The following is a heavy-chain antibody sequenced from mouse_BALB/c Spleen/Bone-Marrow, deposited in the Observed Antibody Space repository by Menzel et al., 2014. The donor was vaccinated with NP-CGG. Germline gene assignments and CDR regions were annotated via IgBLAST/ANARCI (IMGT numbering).Heavy chain of an antibody. CDR1: GFNIKDTY. D-gene: IGHD1-1*01. CDR3: AYGSSYDYFDY. J-gene: IGHJ2*01. Sequence: EVHLVESGAELVKPGASVKLSCTAPGFNIKDTYMHWVKQRPEQGLEWIGRIDPANGNTKYDPKFQGKATITADTSSNTAYLQLSSLTSEDTAVYYCAYGSSYDYFDYWGQGTTLTVSS. CDR2: IDPANGNT. V-gene: IGHV14-3*02.